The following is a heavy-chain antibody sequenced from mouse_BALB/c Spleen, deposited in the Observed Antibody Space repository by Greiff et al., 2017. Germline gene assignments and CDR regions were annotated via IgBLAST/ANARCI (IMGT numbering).Heavy chain of an antibody. Sequence: EVQLQQSGPELVKPGASVKISCKTSGYTFTEYTMHWVKQSHGKSLEWIGGINPNNGGTSYNQKFKGKATLTVDKSSSTAYMELRSLTSEDSAVYYCARKRGPLTGTDYYAMDYWGQGTSVTVSA. J-gene: IGHJ4*01. CDR1: GYTFTEYT. D-gene: IGHD4-1*01. V-gene: IGHV1-18*01. CDR3: ARKRGPLTGTDYYAMDY. CDR2: INPNNGGT.